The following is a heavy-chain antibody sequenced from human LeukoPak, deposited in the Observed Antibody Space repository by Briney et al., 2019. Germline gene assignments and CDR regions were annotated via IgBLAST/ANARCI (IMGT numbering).Heavy chain of an antibody. J-gene: IGHJ3*02. D-gene: IGHD3-10*01. V-gene: IGHV4-34*01. CDR3: ASIHQVRGSHTFYI. CDR1: SVSLSDFL. Sequence: PSETLSLTCAVYSVSLSDFLWGWVRQPPGRGLGWFGEINQRGSSTYTPSLQSRLTLSVDPSKNQLSLKMTTVTAADTAVYYCASIHQVRGSHTFYIWGQGKMVTVSS. CDR2: INQRGSS.